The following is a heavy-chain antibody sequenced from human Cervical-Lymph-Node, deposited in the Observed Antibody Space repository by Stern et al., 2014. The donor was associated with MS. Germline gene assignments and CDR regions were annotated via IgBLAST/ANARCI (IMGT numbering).Heavy chain of an antibody. D-gene: IGHD4-17*01. V-gene: IGHV4-59*01. CDR2: IYYGGST. CDR3: ARGSYTSYGETYGMDV. J-gene: IGHJ6*02. Sequence: QLQLQESGPGLVKPSENLSLTCTVSGGSISSYYWSWIRQPPGKGLEGIGYIYYGGSTNYNPSLKSRVTISVDTSKNQFSLKLSSVTAADTAVYYCARGSYTSYGETYGMDVWGQGTTVTVSS. CDR1: GGSISSYY.